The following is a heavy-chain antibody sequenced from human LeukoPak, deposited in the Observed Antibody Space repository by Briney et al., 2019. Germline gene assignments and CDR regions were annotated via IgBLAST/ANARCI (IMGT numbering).Heavy chain of an antibody. V-gene: IGHV2-5*02. J-gene: IGHJ4*02. CDR1: GLSLSPSALG. CDR2: NYCDDDK. CDR3: AHSAHVITDY. Sequence: SGPTLVNPTQTLTLTCTFSGLSLSPSALGVGWIRQPPGKALECLELNYCDDDKRYSPSLKSRLTITRDTSKNQVVLTMTNMDPVDTATYYCAHSAHVITDYWGQGTLVTVSS. D-gene: IGHD5-24*01.